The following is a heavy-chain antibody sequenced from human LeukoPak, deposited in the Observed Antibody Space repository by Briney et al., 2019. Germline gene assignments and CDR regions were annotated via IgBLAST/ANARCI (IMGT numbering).Heavy chain of an antibody. CDR2: ISAYNGNT. Sequence: ASVKVSCKPSGYTFTSYGISWVRQAPGQGLEWMGWISAYNGNTNYAQKLQGRVTMTTDTSTSTAYMELRSLRSDDTAVYYCARENRYCSGGSRYSVASDDAFDIWGQGTMVTVSS. J-gene: IGHJ3*02. V-gene: IGHV1-18*01. CDR3: ARENRYCSGGSRYSVASDDAFDI. CDR1: GYTFTSYG. D-gene: IGHD2-15*01.